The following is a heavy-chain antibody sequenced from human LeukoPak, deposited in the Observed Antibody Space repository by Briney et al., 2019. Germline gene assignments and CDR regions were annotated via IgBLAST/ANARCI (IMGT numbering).Heavy chain of an antibody. CDR2: IYTSGST. V-gene: IGHV4-4*07. J-gene: IGHJ5*02. CDR3: ARDTYYYDSSGYYPNWFDP. D-gene: IGHD3-22*01. CDR1: GGSISSYH. Sequence: SETLSLTCTVSGGSISSYHWSWIRQPAGKGLEWIGRIYTSGSTNYNPSLKSRVTMSVDTSKNQFSLKLSSVTAADTAVYYCARDTYYYDSSGYYPNWFDPWGQGTLVTVSS.